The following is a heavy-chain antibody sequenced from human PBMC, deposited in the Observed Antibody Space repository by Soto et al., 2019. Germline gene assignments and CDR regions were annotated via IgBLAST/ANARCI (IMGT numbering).Heavy chain of an antibody. D-gene: IGHD2-2*01. CDR1: GGTFSSYA. Sequence: SVKVSCKASGGTFSSYAISWVRQAPGQGLEWMGGIIPIFGTANYAQKFQGRVTITADESTSTAYMELSSLRSEDTAVYYCARVDPKYCSSTSCYGPRFDYWGQGTLVTVS. J-gene: IGHJ4*02. V-gene: IGHV1-69*13. CDR3: ARVDPKYCSSTSCYGPRFDY. CDR2: IIPIFGTA.